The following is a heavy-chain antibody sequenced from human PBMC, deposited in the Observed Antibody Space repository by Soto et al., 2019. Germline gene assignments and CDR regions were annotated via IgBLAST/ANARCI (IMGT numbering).Heavy chain of an antibody. V-gene: IGHV4-39*01. J-gene: IGHJ4*02. Sequence: PSETLSLTCTVSGGSISSSSYYWGWIRQPPGKGLEWIGSIYYSGSTYYNPSLKSRVTISVDTSKNQFSLNLSSVTAADTAVYYCASRMRCSGGSCRTAPSDSWGQGTLVTVSS. CDR1: GGSISSSSYY. CDR3: ASRMRCSGGSCRTAPSDS. CDR2: IYYSGST. D-gene: IGHD2-15*01.